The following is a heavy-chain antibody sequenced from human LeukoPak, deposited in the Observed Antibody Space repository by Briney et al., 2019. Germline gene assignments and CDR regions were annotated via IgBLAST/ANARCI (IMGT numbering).Heavy chain of an antibody. CDR2: IRSKAYGGTT. V-gene: IGHV3-49*04. CDR1: GFTFGDYA. CDR3: TRDGSGGSCFGY. D-gene: IGHD2-15*01. Sequence: SGGSLRLSCTASGFTFGDYAMSWVRQAPGKGLEWVGFIRSKAYGGTTEYAASVKGRFTISRDDSKSIAYLQMNSLKTEDTAVYYCTRDGSGGSCFGYWGQGTLVTVSS. J-gene: IGHJ4*02.